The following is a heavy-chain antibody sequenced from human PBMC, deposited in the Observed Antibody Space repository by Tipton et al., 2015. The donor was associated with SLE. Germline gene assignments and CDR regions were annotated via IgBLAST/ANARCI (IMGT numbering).Heavy chain of an antibody. CDR3: ARGVAYYYDFGALDI. CDR2: INYSGST. CDR1: GYSISSGYY. J-gene: IGHJ3*02. Sequence: GLVKPSETLSLNCAVSGYSISSGYYWSWIRQPPGKGLEWIGEINYSGSTNYNPSLKSRVTISIGTSKNQLSLELSSVTAADTAVYYCARGVAYYYDFGALDIWGQGTMVTVSS. D-gene: IGHD3-22*01. V-gene: IGHV4-38-2*01.